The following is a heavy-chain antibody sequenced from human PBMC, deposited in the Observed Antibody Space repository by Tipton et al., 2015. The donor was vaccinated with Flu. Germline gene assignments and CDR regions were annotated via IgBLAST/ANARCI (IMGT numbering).Heavy chain of an antibody. CDR1: GGSISSYY. Sequence: LRLSCTVSGGSISSYYWSWIRQPPGKGLEWIGYIYYSGSTNYNPSLKSRVTISVDTSKNQFSLKLSSVTAADTAVYYCARRGPSYYSGYYYGMDVWGQGTTVTVSS. CDR2: IYYSGST. D-gene: IGHD1-26*01. V-gene: IGHV4-59*08. CDR3: ARRGPSYYSGYYYGMDV. J-gene: IGHJ6*02.